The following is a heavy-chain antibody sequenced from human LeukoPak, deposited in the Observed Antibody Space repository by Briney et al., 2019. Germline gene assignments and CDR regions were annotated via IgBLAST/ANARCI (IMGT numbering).Heavy chain of an antibody. V-gene: IGHV4-39*07. CDR2: INHSGST. J-gene: IGHJ4*02. D-gene: IGHD3-16*02. Sequence: SETLSLTCTVSGDSINSASYFWGWIRQPPGKGLEWIGEINHSGSTNYNPSLKSRVTISVDTSKNQFSLKLSSVTAADTAVYYCARERAVAMRRVVIDYWGQGTLVTVSS. CDR3: ARERAVAMRRVVIDY. CDR1: GDSINSASYF.